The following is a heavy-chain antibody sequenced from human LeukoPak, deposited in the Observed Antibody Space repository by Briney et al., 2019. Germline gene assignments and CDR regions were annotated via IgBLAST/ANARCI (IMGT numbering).Heavy chain of an antibody. Sequence: SETLSLTCPVSGYSISSGYSWGWIRQPPGKGLEWIGNMYHSGSIYYNPSLKSRVTISIDTSKNQFSLMLSSVTAADTAVYYCASPAGSGWYYFDYWGQGILVTVSS. J-gene: IGHJ4*02. D-gene: IGHD6-19*01. CDR2: MYHSGSI. CDR3: ASPAGSGWYYFDY. V-gene: IGHV4-38-2*01. CDR1: GYSISSGYS.